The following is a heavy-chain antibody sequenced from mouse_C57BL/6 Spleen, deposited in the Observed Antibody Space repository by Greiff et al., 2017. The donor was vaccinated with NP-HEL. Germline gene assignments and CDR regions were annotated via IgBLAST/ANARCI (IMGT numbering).Heavy chain of an antibody. CDR3: ARPYYYGNFWFAY. J-gene: IGHJ3*01. CDR2: IDPSDSYT. D-gene: IGHD2-1*01. V-gene: IGHV1-69*01. Sequence: QVQLQQPGAELVMPGASVKLSCKASGYTFTSYWMHWVKQRPGQGLEWIGEIDPSDSYTNYNQKFKGKSTLTVDKSSSTAYMQLSSLTSEDSAVYYCARPYYYGNFWFAYWGQGTLVTVSA. CDR1: GYTFTSYW.